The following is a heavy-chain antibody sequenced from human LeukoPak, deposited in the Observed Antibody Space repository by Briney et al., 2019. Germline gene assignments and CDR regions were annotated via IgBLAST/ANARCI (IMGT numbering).Heavy chain of an antibody. CDR1: GGSISSYH. Sequence: PSETLSLTCTVSGGSISSYHWTWIRQPAGKGLEWIGRISDNGATIYSPSLKSRITMSIDTYKSRFFLKLSSVTAADTVLYYGVINSWNNYYYFDYWGQGTLVTVSS. CDR2: ISDNGAT. V-gene: IGHV4-4*07. D-gene: IGHD3-3*01. CDR3: VINSWNNYYYFDY. J-gene: IGHJ4*02.